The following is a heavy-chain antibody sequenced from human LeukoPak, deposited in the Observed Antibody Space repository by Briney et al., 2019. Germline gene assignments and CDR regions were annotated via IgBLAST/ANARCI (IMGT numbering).Heavy chain of an antibody. D-gene: IGHD3-16*01. J-gene: IGHJ4*02. V-gene: IGHV3-21*01. CDR2: ISSSSSHI. CDR3: ARVRSMEPSTPWGDY. Sequence: GGSLRLSCAASGFTFSSYSMHWVRQAPGKGLEWVSSISSSSSHIHYADSVKGRFTISRDNAKNSLYLQMNSLRAEDTAVYYCARVRSMEPSTPWGDYWGQGTLVTVSS. CDR1: GFTFSSYS.